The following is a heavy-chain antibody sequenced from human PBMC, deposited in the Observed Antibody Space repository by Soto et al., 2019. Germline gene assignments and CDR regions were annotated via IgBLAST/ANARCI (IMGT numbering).Heavy chain of an antibody. CDR1: GFSLSGYW. CDR3: ARILKPGYDFWSGYLYRFDP. Sequence: PGGSLRLSCAASGFSLSGYWMHWVRQAPGKGLVWVSRIDTYGSATKYADSVEGRFSISKDNAENTLYLQMNSLRAEDTAVYYCARILKPGYDFWSGYLYRFDPWGQGTLVTVSS. V-gene: IGHV3-74*01. J-gene: IGHJ5*02. D-gene: IGHD3-3*01. CDR2: IDTYGSAT.